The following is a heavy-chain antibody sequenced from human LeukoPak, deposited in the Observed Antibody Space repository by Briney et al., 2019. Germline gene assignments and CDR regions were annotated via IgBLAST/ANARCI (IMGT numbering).Heavy chain of an antibody. Sequence: ASVKVSCKASGYTFTGYYMHRVRQAPGQGLEWMGWINPNSGGTNYAQKFQGRVTMTRDTPISTAYMELSRLRSDDTAVYYCAIGAAAGTFADYWGQGTLVTVSS. CDR2: INPNSGGT. J-gene: IGHJ4*02. CDR1: GYTFTGYY. V-gene: IGHV1-2*02. CDR3: AIGAAAGTFADY. D-gene: IGHD6-13*01.